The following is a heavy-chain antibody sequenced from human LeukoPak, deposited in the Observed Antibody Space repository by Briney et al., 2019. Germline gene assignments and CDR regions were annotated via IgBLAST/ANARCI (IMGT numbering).Heavy chain of an antibody. V-gene: IGHV3-30-3*01. Sequence: PGRSLRLSCAASGFTLSSYAMHWVRQAPGKGLEWVAVLSYDGSNKYYADSVKGRFTISRDNSKNTLYLQMNSLRAEDTAVYYCARDGHDFWSGLLRYPDFYYFDYWGRGTLVTVSS. CDR1: GFTLSSYA. CDR3: ARDGHDFWSGLLRYPDFYYFDY. D-gene: IGHD3-3*01. J-gene: IGHJ4*02. CDR2: LSYDGSNK.